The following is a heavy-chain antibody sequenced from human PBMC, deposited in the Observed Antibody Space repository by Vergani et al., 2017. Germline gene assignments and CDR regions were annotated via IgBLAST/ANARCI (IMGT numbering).Heavy chain of an antibody. J-gene: IGHJ4*02. CDR3: ARVGIQLWLNDY. V-gene: IGHV4-38-2*02. D-gene: IGHD5-18*01. Sequence: QLQLHKSGPGLVKPSETLSLTCTVSGYSISSGYYWGWIRQPPGKGLEWIGSIYHSGSTYYNPSLKSRVTISVDTSKNQFSLKLSSVTAADTAVYYCARVGIQLWLNDYWGQGTLVTVSS. CDR2: IYHSGST. CDR1: GYSISSGYY.